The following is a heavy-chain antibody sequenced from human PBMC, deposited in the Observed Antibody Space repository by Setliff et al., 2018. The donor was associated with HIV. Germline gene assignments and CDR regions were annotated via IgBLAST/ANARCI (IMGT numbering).Heavy chain of an antibody. Sequence: SETLSLTCTVSGDSVRSSRYYWSWIRQPAGMGLEWIGRFDSSGGTDYNPSLKSRVTISKDTSKNQLSLKLTSVTAADTAVYFCAGDYAGSGRPFDYWGQGPLVPSPQ. CDR3: AGDYAGSGRPFDY. CDR1: GDSVRSSRYY. CDR2: FDSSGGT. V-gene: IGHV4-61*02. D-gene: IGHD6-19*01. J-gene: IGHJ4*02.